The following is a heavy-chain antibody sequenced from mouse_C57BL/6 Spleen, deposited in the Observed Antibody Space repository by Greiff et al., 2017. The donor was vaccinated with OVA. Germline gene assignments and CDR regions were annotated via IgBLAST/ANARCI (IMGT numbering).Heavy chain of an antibody. CDR2: INPNYGTT. D-gene: IGHD1-1*01. V-gene: IGHV1-39*01. CDR1: GYSFTDYN. CDR3: ARVEGTTVVATTDVDV. J-gene: IGHJ1*03. Sequence: VQLQQSGPELVKPGASVKISCKASGYSFTDYNMNWVKQSNGKSLEWIGVINPNYGTTSYNQKFKGKATLTVDQSSSTAYMQLNSLTSEDSAVYYCARVEGTTVVATTDVDVWGTGTTVTVSS.